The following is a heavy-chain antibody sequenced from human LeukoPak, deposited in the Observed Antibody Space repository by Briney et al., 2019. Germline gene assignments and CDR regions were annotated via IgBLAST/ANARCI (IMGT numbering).Heavy chain of an antibody. V-gene: IGHV3-74*01. J-gene: IGHJ4*02. CDR1: GFTFSYYW. Sequence: GGSLRLSCAASGFTFSYYWMYWVRQAPGKGLVWVSRINEGGSRTIYADFVKGRFTISRDNAKNTLYLQMNSLGVEDTAVYYCARGYWGYFDSWGQGTLVTVSS. D-gene: IGHD7-27*01. CDR2: INEGGSRT. CDR3: ARGYWGYFDS.